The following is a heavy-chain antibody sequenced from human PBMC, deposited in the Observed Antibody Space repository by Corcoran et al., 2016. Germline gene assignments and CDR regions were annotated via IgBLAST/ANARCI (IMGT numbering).Heavy chain of an antibody. V-gene: IGHV1-69*01. CDR3: ERRVGGASTAGYYYGIDV. D-gene: IGHD1-1*01. CDR1: GGTFSSNG. CDR2: IIPIFGTA. J-gene: IGHJ6*02. Sequence: QVQLVQSGAEVKKPGSSVKVSCKASGGTFSSNGINWVRQAPGQGLEWMGGIIPIFGTANYAQKFQGRVTITADEPTSTAYMELSSLRSEDTAAYSGERRVGGASTAGYYYGIDVWGHGTTVTVSS.